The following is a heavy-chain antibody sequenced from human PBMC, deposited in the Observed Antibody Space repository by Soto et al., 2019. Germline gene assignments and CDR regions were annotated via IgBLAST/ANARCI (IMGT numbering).Heavy chain of an antibody. CDR1: GGSISRGGYY. Sequence: PSETLSLTCTVSGGSISRGGYYWSWIPQHPGKGREWIGYIYYSGSTYYNPSLKSRVTISVDTSKNQFSLKLSSVTTAATAVYYCARGECSSSWYEFSWFDPWGRRTMVTVCS. CDR2: IYYSGST. D-gene: IGHD6-13*01. CDR3: ARGECSSSWYEFSWFDP. V-gene: IGHV4-31*03. J-gene: IGHJ5*02.